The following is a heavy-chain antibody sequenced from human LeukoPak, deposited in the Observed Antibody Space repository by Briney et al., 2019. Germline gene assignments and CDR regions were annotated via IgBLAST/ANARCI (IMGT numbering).Heavy chain of an antibody. Sequence: PGRSLRLSCAASGFSLSSYGMHWVRQAPGKGLEWVAVIWYDGSNKYYADSVKGRFTISRDNSKNMLYLQMNSLRAEDTAVYYCAKAKGGTTGDVFDIWGQGTMVTVFS. CDR1: GFSLSSYG. CDR2: IWYDGSNK. J-gene: IGHJ3*02. V-gene: IGHV3-33*06. D-gene: IGHD1-1*01. CDR3: AKAKGGTTGDVFDI.